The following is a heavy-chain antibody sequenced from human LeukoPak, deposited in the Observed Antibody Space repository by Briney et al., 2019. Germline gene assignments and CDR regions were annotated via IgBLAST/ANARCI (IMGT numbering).Heavy chain of an antibody. CDR1: GYTFSGYS. D-gene: IGHD3-3*01. CDR2: IITNSGNT. V-gene: IGHV1-2*02. J-gene: IGHJ3*02. CDR3: ARDVYRGSGCYGAFDI. Sequence: ASVKVSCKASGYTFSGYSMHWVRLVPGQGLEWMGWIITNSGNTKYAQKFKGRVTMTRDTSVRTVYMELSNLESDDTAVYYCARDVYRGSGCYGAFDIWGQGTMITVSS.